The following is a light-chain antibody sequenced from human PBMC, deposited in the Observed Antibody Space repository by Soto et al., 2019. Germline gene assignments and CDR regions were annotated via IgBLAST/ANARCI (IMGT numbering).Light chain of an antibody. V-gene: IGKV3-20*01. CDR1: QSVTSSY. J-gene: IGKJ3*01. CDR3: QQYGSSPLT. CDR2: GAS. Sequence: ESVLTQSPGTLSLSPGERATLTCRASQSVTSSYLAWYQQKPGQAPRLLMYGASSRATGIPDRFSGSGFGTDFTLTISRLEPEDFAVYYCQQYGSSPLTFGPGTKVDIK.